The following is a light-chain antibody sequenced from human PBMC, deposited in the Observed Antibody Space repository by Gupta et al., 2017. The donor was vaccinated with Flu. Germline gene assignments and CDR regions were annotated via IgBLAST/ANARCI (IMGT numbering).Light chain of an antibody. V-gene: IGKV1-5*03. CDR3: QQYNTYSRT. CDR2: KSS. J-gene: IGKJ1*01. CDR1: QSISSW. Sequence: DIQMTQSPSTLSASVGDRVTITCRASQSISSWLAWYQQKPGKAPKLLFYKSSTLESGVPSRCSSSGSGTEFTLTSSSLQPDDFANYYRQQYNTYSRTFGQGTKVEIK.